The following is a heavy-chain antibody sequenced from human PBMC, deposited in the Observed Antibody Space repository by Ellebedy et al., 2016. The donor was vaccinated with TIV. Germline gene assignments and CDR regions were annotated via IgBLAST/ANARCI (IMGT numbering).Heavy chain of an antibody. J-gene: IGHJ6*02. V-gene: IGHV1-3*04. CDR1: GGTFSRFP. D-gene: IGHD3-3*01. Sequence: ASVKVSCXASGGTFSRFPISWVRQAPGQSLEWMGWINTGNDNTKYSQKLQGRVTITRDYMELSGLMSEDTAVYYCATREWQDPMDVWGQGTTVTVSS. CDR2: INTGNDNT. CDR3: ATREWQDPMDV.